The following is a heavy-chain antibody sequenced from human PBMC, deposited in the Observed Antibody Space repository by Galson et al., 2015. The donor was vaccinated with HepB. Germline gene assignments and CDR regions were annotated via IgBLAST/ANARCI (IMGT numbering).Heavy chain of an antibody. V-gene: IGHV3-48*02. CDR1: GFTFSGYD. D-gene: IGHD3-16*02. CDR2: ITSSSRTI. J-gene: IGHJ6*02. Sequence: SLRLSCAASGFTFSGYDLNWVRQAPGKGLEWISYITSSSRTIYYADSVKGRFTISRDNAKKSLYLQLSSLRDEDTAVYYCAREGSDRISDVWGQGTTVTVSS. CDR3: AREGSDRISDV.